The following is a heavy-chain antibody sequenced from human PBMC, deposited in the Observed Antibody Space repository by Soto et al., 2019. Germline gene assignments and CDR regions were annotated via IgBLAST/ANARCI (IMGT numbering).Heavy chain of an antibody. V-gene: IGHV1-18*01. CDR3: ARDLTSSYCSGGSCYEINDY. D-gene: IGHD2-15*01. J-gene: IGHJ4*02. CDR2: ISAYNGNT. CDR1: GYTFTSYG. Sequence: GASVKVSCKASGYTFTSYGISWVRQAPGQGLEWMGWISAYNGNTNYAQKLQGRVTMTTDTSTSTAYVELRSLRSDDTAVYYCARDLTSSYCSGGSCYEINDYWGQGTLVTVSS.